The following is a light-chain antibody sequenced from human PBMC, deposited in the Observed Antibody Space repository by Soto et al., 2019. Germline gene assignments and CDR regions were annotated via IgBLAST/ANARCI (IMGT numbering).Light chain of an antibody. CDR3: QEYNNWPSLT. CDR2: GAS. V-gene: IGKV3-15*01. J-gene: IGKJ5*01. Sequence: EIVMTQSPATLSVSPGERATLSCRASQSVSSNLAWYHQKPGQAPRLLIYGASTRATGITARFSGSGSGIAFSLTSSNLQSEDFAVYYCQEYNNWPSLTFGRGTRLEIK. CDR1: QSVSSN.